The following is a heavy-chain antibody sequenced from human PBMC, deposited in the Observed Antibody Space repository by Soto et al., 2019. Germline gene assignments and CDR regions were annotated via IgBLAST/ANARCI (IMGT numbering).Heavy chain of an antibody. D-gene: IGHD4-17*01. CDR2: INAGNGNT. V-gene: IGHV1-3*01. CDR1: GYTFTSYA. Sequence: QVQLVQSGAEVKKHGASVKVSCKASGYTFTSYAMHWVRQAPGQRLEWMGWINAGNGNTKYSQKFQGRVTITRDTSASTAYMELSSLRSEDTAVYYCARGGYGDPYYFDYWGQGTLVTVSS. J-gene: IGHJ4*02. CDR3: ARGGYGDPYYFDY.